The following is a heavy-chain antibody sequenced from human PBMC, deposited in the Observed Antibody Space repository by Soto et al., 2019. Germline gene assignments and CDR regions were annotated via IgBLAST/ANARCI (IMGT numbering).Heavy chain of an antibody. V-gene: IGHV3-23*01. CDR2: ISGSGGST. J-gene: IGHJ4*02. CDR3: AKVNGYSSGWFDY. D-gene: IGHD6-19*01. Sequence: EVQLLESGGGLVQPGGSLRLSCAASGFTFSSDAMSWVRQAPGKGLEWVSAISGSGGSTYYADSVKGRFTISRDNSKNTLYLQMNSLIAEDTAVYYCAKVNGYSSGWFDYWGQGTLVTVSS. CDR1: GFTFSSDA.